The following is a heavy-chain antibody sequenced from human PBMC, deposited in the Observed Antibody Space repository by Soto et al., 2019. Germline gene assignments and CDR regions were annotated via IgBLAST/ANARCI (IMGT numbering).Heavy chain of an antibody. Sequence: ASVKVSCKASGYTFTSYYMHWVRQAPGQGLEWMGIINPSGGSTSYAQKFQGRVTMTRDTSTSTVYMELSSLRSEDTAVYYCAIPFGLEGYYYYGMDVWGQGTTVTVSS. J-gene: IGHJ6*02. CDR3: AIPFGLEGYYYYGMDV. D-gene: IGHD3-16*01. CDR1: GYTFTSYY. V-gene: IGHV1-46*01. CDR2: INPSGGST.